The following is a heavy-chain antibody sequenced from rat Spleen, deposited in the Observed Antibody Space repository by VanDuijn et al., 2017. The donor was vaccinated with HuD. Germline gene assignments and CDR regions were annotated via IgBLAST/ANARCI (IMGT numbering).Heavy chain of an antibody. CDR1: GFSLTSFS. V-gene: IGHV2S18*01. Sequence: QVQLKESGPSLVQPSETLSLTCTVSGFSLTSFSVSWVRQPSGKGPEWMGRMWNDGDKAYNSALKSRLSISRDTAKSQVLLKMSSLQTEDTATYYWSRELRSTTEGIPQAWGQGASVTVSS. CDR3: SRELRSTTEGIPQA. CDR2: MWNDGDK. D-gene: IGHD1-11*01. J-gene: IGHJ4*01.